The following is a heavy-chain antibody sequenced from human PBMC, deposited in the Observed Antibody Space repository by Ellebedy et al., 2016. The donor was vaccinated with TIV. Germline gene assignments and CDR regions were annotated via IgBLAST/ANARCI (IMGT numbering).Heavy chain of an antibody. CDR1: GFTFSHSW. J-gene: IGHJ4*02. Sequence: GESLKISCAASGFTFSHSWMFWVRQAPGKGLVWVSHINEDGTITTYADSVKDRFTISRDNAKNSLYLQMNSLRAEETAVYYCARDQEERMTNNYFDYWGQGTLVTVSS. D-gene: IGHD1-1*01. CDR3: ARDQEERMTNNYFDY. CDR2: INEDGTIT. V-gene: IGHV3-74*01.